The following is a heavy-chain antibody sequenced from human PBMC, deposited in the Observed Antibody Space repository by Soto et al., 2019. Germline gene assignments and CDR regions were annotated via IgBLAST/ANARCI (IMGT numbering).Heavy chain of an antibody. V-gene: IGHV1-3*05. CDR2: INAGNGNT. CDR1: GYTFTSYD. CDR3: GRDKITGILDY. J-gene: IGHJ4*02. Sequence: QVQLVQSGAEEKKPGASVKVSCKASGYTFTSYDMHWVRQAPGQRLEWMGWINAGNGNTKYSQKFQGRVTITRDTSGRKAYRKLGSGRSEDRVVYYSGRDKITGILDYWGRETLSTFSS. D-gene: IGHD1-20*01.